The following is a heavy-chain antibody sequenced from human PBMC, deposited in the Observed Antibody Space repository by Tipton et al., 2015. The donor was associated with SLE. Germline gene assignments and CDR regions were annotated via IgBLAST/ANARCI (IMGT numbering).Heavy chain of an antibody. CDR3: ARGGDYVVVPAARWFVP. D-gene: IGHD2-2*01. J-gene: IGHJ5*02. CDR2: INSDGSST. Sequence: SLRLSCAVSGFTFSSYWMHWVRQAPGKGLVWVSRINSDGSSTSYADSVKGRFTISRDNAKNTLYLQMNSLRAEDTAVYYCARGGDYVVVPAARWFVPWGQGTLVTVSS. CDR1: GFTFSSYW. V-gene: IGHV3-74*01.